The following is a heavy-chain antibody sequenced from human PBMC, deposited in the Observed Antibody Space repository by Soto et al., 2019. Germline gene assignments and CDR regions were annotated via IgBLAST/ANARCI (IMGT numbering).Heavy chain of an antibody. J-gene: IGHJ4*02. D-gene: IGHD7-27*01. CDR3: AHSLIPNWGSRGAFDY. CDR1: GFSLSTSGMG. V-gene: IGHV2-5*02. Sequence: QITLKESGPTLVKPTQTFTLACTFSGFSLSTSGMGVGWIRQPPGKALEWLALIYWDDDKRYSPSLKSRLTITKDTSKNQVVLTMTNMDPVDTATYYCAHSLIPNWGSRGAFDYWGQGTLVTVSS. CDR2: IYWDDDK.